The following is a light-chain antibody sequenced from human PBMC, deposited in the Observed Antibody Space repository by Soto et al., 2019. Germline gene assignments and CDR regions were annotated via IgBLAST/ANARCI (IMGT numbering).Light chain of an antibody. V-gene: IGLV1-47*01. CDR3: AAWDDSLSGL. CDR1: SSNIGSNY. CDR2: RNN. J-gene: IGLJ2*01. Sequence: QSVLTQPPSASGTPGQRVTISCSGSSSNIGSNYVYWYQQLPGTAPKLLIYRNNQRPSGVPDRFSGYKSGTSASLAISGLRSEDEADYYCAAWDDSLSGLFGGGTQLTVL.